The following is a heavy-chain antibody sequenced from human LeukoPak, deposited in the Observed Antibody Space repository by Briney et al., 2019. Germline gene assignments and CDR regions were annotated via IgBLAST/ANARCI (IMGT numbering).Heavy chain of an antibody. Sequence: GASVKVSGKTSGYIFTSYDINWVRQATGQGLEWMGRMNPHSGDTDYAQKFQGRVTITRNMSISTAYMELSRLRSEDTAVYYCARGGFRGLGSSWYNQGWFDPWGQGTLVTVSS. D-gene: IGHD6-13*01. V-gene: IGHV1-8*03. CDR3: ARGGFRGLGSSWYNQGWFDP. J-gene: IGHJ5*02. CDR2: MNPHSGDT. CDR1: GYIFTSYD.